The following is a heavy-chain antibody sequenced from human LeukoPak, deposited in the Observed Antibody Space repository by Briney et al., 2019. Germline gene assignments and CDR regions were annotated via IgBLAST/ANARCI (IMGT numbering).Heavy chain of an antibody. V-gene: IGHV1-46*01. CDR3: ARDGVAASDYYYYYYMDV. CDR1: GYTFTSYY. D-gene: IGHD6-13*01. J-gene: IGHJ6*03. Sequence: GASVKVSCKASGYTFTSYYMHWVRQAPGQGLEWMGIINPSGGSTSYAQKFQGRVTMTRDMSTSTVYMELSSLRSEDTAVYYCARDGVAASDYYYYYYMDVWGKGTTVTASS. CDR2: INPSGGST.